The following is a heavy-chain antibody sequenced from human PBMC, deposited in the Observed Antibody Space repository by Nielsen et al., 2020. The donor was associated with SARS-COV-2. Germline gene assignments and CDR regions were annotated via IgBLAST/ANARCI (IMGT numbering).Heavy chain of an antibody. CDR3: ATDRGIAAAGTELDY. Sequence: WVRQAPGQGLEWMGRIIPILGIANYAQKFQGRVTITADKSTSTAYMELSSLRSEDTAAYYCATDRGIAAAGTELDYWGQGTLVTVSS. V-gene: IGHV1-69*02. CDR2: IIPILGIA. D-gene: IGHD6-13*01. J-gene: IGHJ4*02.